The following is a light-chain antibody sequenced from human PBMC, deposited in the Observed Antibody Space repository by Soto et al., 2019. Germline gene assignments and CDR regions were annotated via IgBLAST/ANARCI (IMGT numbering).Light chain of an antibody. J-gene: IGKJ1*01. V-gene: IGKV3-11*01. CDR2: ETS. Sequence: EIVLTQSPATLSLSPGERATLSCRASQSVGSYLTWYQQKPGQAPRLLIYETSKRATGIPARFSGSGSGTDFTLTISSLETEDFAVYYCQQRSSWPRTFGQGTKV. CDR3: QQRSSWPRT. CDR1: QSVGSY.